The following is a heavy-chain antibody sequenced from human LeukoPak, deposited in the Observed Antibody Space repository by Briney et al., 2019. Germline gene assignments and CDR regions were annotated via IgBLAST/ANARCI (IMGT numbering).Heavy chain of an antibody. Sequence: PSQTLSLTCTVSGGSISSGSNHWSWIRQPAGKGLEWIGRIYTSGSTNYNPSLKSRVTISVDTSKNQFSLKLSSVTAADTAVYYCAREDCYGLVSWGQGTLVTVSS. CDR3: AREDCYGLVS. CDR1: GGSISSGSNH. D-gene: IGHD3-10*01. CDR2: IYTSGST. J-gene: IGHJ4*02. V-gene: IGHV4-61*02.